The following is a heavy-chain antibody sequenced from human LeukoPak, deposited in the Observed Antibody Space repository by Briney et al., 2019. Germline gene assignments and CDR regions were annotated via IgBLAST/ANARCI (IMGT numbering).Heavy chain of an antibody. CDR1: GGTFSSYA. CDR2: IIPILGIA. J-gene: IGHJ4*02. CDR3: ARDHGSAYYRAPRH. Sequence: SVKVSCKASGGTFSSYAISWVRQAPGQGLEWMGRIIPILGIANYAQKFQGRVTMTRDTSTSTVYMELSSLRSEDTAVYYCARDHGSAYYRAPRHWGQGTLVTVSS. D-gene: IGHD3-10*01. V-gene: IGHV1-69*04.